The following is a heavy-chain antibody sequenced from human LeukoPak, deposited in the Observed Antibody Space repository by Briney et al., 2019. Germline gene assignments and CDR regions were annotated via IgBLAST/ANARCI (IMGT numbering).Heavy chain of an antibody. J-gene: IGHJ3*02. CDR3: ARGGNAFDI. Sequence: PGKSLRLSCAASGFTFSSFGMHWVRQAPGKGLEWVAVIWYDGSEKFYADSVKGRFTISRDNSKNTLYLQMNGLRVEDTAAYYCARGGNAFDIWGQGTVVTVSS. V-gene: IGHV3-33*01. CDR2: IWYDGSEK. CDR1: GFTFSSFG.